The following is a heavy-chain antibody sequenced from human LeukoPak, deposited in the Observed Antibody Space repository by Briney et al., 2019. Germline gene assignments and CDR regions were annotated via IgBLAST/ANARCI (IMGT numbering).Heavy chain of an antibody. CDR2: IRSKAYGGTT. CDR3: TLGAAAGTNRDY. CDR1: GFTFGDYA. Sequence: GRSLRLSCTASGFTFGDYAMSWVGQAPGKGLEWVGFIRSKAYGGTTEYAASVKGRFNISRDDSKSIAYLQMNSLKTEDTAVYYCTLGAAAGTNRDYWGHGAQGTVSS. V-gene: IGHV3-49*04. J-gene: IGHJ4*01. D-gene: IGHD6-13*01.